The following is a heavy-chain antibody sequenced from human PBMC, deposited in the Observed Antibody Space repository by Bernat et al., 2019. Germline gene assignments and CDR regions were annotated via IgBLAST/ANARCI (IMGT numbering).Heavy chain of an antibody. CDR2: ISGSGGST. J-gene: IGHJ4*02. Sequence: EVQLVESGGGLVQPGGSLRLSCAASGFTFSSYAMSWVRQAPGKGLEWVSAISGSGGSTNYPDSVKCRFTISRDNSKNTLYLQMNSLRAEDTAVYYCAKDLYDVWSGYPEGGFDYWGQGTLVTVSS. D-gene: IGHD3-3*01. CDR3: AKDLYDVWSGYPEGGFDY. V-gene: IGHV3-23*04. CDR1: GFTFSSYA.